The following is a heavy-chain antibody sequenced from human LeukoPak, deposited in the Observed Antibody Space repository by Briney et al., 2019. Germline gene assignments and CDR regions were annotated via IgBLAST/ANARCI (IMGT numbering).Heavy chain of an antibody. V-gene: IGHV3-66*03. CDR1: GFTVSSNS. Sequence: GGSLRLSCTVSGFTVSSNSMSWVRQAPGKGLEWVSFIYSDNTHYSDSVKGRFTISRDNSKNTLYLQMNSLRAEDTAVYYCAKDLFRSSTVTNYWGQGTLVTVSS. CDR3: AKDLFRSSTVTNY. CDR2: IYSDNT. J-gene: IGHJ4*02. D-gene: IGHD4-17*01.